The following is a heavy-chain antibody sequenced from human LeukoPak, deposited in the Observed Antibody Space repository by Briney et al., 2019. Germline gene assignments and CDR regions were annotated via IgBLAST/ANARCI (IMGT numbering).Heavy chain of an antibody. CDR3: ARTLVGANSGGDY. D-gene: IGHD1-26*01. CDR1: GFTFSSYA. V-gene: IGHV3-30-3*01. CDR2: ISYDGSNK. J-gene: IGHJ4*02. Sequence: GGSLRLSCAASGFTFSSYAMHWVRQAPGKGLEGVAVISYDGSNKYYADSVKGRFTISRDNSKNTLYLQMNSLRAEDTAVYYCARTLVGANSGGDYWGQGTLVTVSS.